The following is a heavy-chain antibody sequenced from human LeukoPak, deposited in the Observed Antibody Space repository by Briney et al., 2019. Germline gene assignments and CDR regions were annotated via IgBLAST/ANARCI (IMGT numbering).Heavy chain of an antibody. D-gene: IGHD3-10*01. V-gene: IGHV5-51*01. Sequence: GESLKISCYDSGYNFANFWIGWVSQMPGKGLEWMGIIHPTDSQTLYSPSFQGQVTISVDRSINTAYLQWSSLKASDTAMYYCARRAYSGSGSSDYWGQGTLVTVSS. J-gene: IGHJ4*02. CDR2: IHPTDSQT. CDR1: GYNFANFW. CDR3: ARRAYSGSGSSDY.